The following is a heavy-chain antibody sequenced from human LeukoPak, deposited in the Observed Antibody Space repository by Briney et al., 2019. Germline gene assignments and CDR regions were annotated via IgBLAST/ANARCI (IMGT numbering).Heavy chain of an antibody. V-gene: IGHV1-24*01. Sequence: ASVKVSCKVSGYTLTELSMHWVRQAPGKGLEWMGGFDPEDGETIYAQKFQGRVTMTEDTSTDTAYMELSSLRSEDTAVYYCARDNPWLPDAGPRAFDIWGQGTIVTVSS. J-gene: IGHJ3*02. CDR1: GYTLTELS. D-gene: IGHD6-19*01. CDR3: ARDNPWLPDAGPRAFDI. CDR2: FDPEDGET.